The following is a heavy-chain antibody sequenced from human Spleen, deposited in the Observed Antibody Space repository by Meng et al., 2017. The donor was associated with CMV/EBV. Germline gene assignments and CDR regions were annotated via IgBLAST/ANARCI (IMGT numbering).Heavy chain of an antibody. CDR1: GFTFSSYE. Sequence: GGSLRLSCAASGFTFSSYEMNWVRQAPGKGLEWVSYISSSGSTIYYADSVKGRFTISRDNAKNSLYLQMNSLRAEDTAVYYCARDPGSTHYYYYGMDVRGQGTTVTVSS. CDR2: ISSSGSTI. D-gene: IGHD2-2*01. CDR3: ARDPGSTHYYYYGMDV. J-gene: IGHJ6*02. V-gene: IGHV3-48*03.